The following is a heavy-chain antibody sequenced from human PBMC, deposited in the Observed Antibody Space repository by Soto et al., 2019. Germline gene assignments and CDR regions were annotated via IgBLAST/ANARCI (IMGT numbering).Heavy chain of an antibody. CDR1: GGSISSSY. CDR3: ARGSSWYIA. D-gene: IGHD6-13*01. J-gene: IGHJ5*02. CDR2: IYYSGST. V-gene: IGHV4-59*01. Sequence: QVQLQESGPGLVKPSETLSLTCTVSGGSISSSYWIWIRQPPGKGLECIGYIYYSGSTNYNPSLKSRVTISVDTSKNQFSLKLSSVTAADTAVYYCARGSSWYIAWGQGTLVTVSS.